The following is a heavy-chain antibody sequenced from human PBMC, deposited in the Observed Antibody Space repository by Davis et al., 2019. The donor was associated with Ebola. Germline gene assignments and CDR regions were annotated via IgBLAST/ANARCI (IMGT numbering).Heavy chain of an antibody. J-gene: IGHJ4*02. CDR1: GGSFSGYY. D-gene: IGHD5-18*01. CDR3: ARGRRYSYGYWGY. CDR2: INHSGST. V-gene: IGHV4-34*01. Sequence: MPSETLSLTCAVYGGSFSGYYWSWIRQPPGKGLEWIGEINHSGSTNYNPSLKSRVTISVDKSKNQFSLKLSSVTAADTAVYYCARGRRYSYGYWGYWGQGTLVTVSS.